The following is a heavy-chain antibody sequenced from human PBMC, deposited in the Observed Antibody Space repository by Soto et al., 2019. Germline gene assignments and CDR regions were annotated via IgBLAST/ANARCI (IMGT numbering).Heavy chain of an antibody. CDR3: AAGGGLPRYY. CDR2: IYYSGST. V-gene: IGHV4-39*07. Sequence: SETLSLTCTVSGGSISSSSDYWAWIRQPPGKGLEWIGNIYYSGSTYYNPSLKSRVTISVDRSKNQFSLKLSSVTAADTAVYYCAAGGGLPRYYWGQGTLVTVSS. D-gene: IGHD5-12*01. CDR1: GGSISSSSDY. J-gene: IGHJ4*02.